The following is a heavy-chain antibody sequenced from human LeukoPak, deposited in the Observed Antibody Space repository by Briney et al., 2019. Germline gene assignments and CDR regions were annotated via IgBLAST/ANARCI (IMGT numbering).Heavy chain of an antibody. J-gene: IGHJ4*02. CDR2: IKSKTDGGTT. V-gene: IGHV3-15*01. Sequence: GGSLRLSCAASGFTFSVPWMSWVRQAPGKGLEWVGRIKSKTDGGTTDYAAPVKGRFTISRDNSKNTLYLQMNSLRAEDTAVYYCQNTYLDYWGQGTLVTVSS. CDR3: QNTYLDY. CDR1: GFTFSVPW.